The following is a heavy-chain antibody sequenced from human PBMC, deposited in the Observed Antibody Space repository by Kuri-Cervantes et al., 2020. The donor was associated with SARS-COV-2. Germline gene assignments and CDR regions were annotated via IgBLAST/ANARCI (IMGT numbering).Heavy chain of an antibody. CDR3: AREGGSGSYYDHYYSYFMDV. CDR1: GFTFSSYA. J-gene: IGHJ6*03. V-gene: IGHV3-23*01. Sequence: LTCAASGFTFSSYAMTWVRQAPGKGLEWVSAISGSGGSTRYADSVKGRFTISRDNAKNSLYLQMNSLRAEDTAVYYCAREGGSGSYYDHYYSYFMDVWGKWTTVTVSS. D-gene: IGHD3-10*01. CDR2: ISGSGGST.